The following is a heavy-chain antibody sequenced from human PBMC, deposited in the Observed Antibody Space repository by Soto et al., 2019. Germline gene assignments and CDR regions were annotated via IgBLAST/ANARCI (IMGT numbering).Heavy chain of an antibody. V-gene: IGHV3-11*05. D-gene: IGHD6-19*01. CDR3: ARRSVAGPYSGLYFYYGLDV. J-gene: IGHJ6*02. CDR1: GFTFSDYY. Sequence: QVQLVESGGGVVQPGGSLRLSCAASGFTFSDYYMSWIRQAPGKGLEWVSYISSSSSYTNYADSVKGRFTISRDNAKSSLYLQMNSLRVEDTAVYYCARRSVAGPYSGLYFYYGLDVWGQGTTVTVSS. CDR2: ISSSSSYT.